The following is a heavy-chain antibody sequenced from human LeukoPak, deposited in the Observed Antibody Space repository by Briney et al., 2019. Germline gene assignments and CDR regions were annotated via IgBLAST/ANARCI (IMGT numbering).Heavy chain of an antibody. J-gene: IGHJ5*02. CDR2: INHSGST. Sequence: TETLSLTCAVYGGSFSGYYWSWIRQPPGKGLEWIGEINHSGSTNYNPSLKSRVTISVDTSKNQFSLKLSSVTAADTAVYYCASHPASDPGAFDPWGQGTLVTVSS. V-gene: IGHV4-34*01. D-gene: IGHD4/OR15-4a*01. CDR1: GGSFSGYY. CDR3: ASHPASDPGAFDP.